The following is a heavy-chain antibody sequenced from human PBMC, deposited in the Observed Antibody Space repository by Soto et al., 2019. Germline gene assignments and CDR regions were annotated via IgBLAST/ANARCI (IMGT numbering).Heavy chain of an antibody. CDR3: AKGGGDSLRYGMDV. CDR1: GFIFSSSA. D-gene: IGHD2-21*02. Sequence: EVQLLDSGGGLVQPGGALRLSCSASGFIFSSSAMNWVRQAPGKRLEWVSAISGSGGSIYYADSVKGRFTISRDNSKTTLYLQMDSLRAEDTAVYYCAKGGGDSLRYGMDVWGQGTTVTVSS. CDR2: ISGSGGSI. V-gene: IGHV3-23*01. J-gene: IGHJ6*02.